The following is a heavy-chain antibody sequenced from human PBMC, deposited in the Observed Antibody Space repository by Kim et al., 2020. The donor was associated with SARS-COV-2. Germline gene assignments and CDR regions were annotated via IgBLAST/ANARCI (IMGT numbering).Heavy chain of an antibody. J-gene: IGHJ4*02. CDR3: ARGDCSSASCYTTDN. CDR2: LSDSGGSR. Sequence: GGSLRLSCAASRFTFSNYAMNWVRQAPGKGLEWVSSLSDSGGSRYYADSVNGRFTISRDNSKNTLYLQMSNLRAEDTALYYCARGDCSSASCYTTDNWGRGTLVTVSS. D-gene: IGHD2-2*02. CDR1: RFTFSNYA. V-gene: IGHV3-23*01.